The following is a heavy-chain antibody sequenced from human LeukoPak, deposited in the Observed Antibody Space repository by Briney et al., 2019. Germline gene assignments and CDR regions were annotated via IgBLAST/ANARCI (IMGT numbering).Heavy chain of an antibody. Sequence: ASVKVSCKASGYTFTSYYMHWVRQAPGHGLEWMGWISGYNGNTNYAQKFQGRVIMTTDTSTTTAYMELRSLRSDDTAVYYCARDRGVAPFDYWGQGTLVTVSS. CDR2: ISGYNGNT. J-gene: IGHJ4*02. CDR1: GYTFTSYY. CDR3: ARDRGVAPFDY. V-gene: IGHV1-18*04. D-gene: IGHD3-3*01.